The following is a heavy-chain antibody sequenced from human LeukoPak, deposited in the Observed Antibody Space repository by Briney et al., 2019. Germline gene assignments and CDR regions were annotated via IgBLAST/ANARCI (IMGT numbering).Heavy chain of an antibody. CDR2: ITSRGTET. CDR1: GFSFSSYA. D-gene: IGHD4-17*01. V-gene: IGHV3-64*01. J-gene: IGHJ6*02. CDR3: ARGRGTTVTASMDV. Sequence: GGSLRLSCAASGFSFSSYAMHWVRHAPGKGLEYVSGITSRGTETSYTNSVKGRFTISRDNCKSTLYLQMGSLRVEDMAGYYCARGRGTTVTASMDVWGQGTTVTVSS.